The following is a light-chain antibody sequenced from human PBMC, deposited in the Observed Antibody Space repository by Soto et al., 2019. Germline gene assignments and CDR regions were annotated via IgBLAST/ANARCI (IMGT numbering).Light chain of an antibody. CDR2: SNN. Sequence: QSVLTQPHSVSGTTGQRVNMSCSGSSSNIGSKSVSWYQHLPQTAPKLLIYSNNQRPSGVPGRFSGSKSGTSASLAISGLQADDETQYYCAAWDDNLNVLVFGGGTKLTV. CDR3: AAWDDNLNVLV. CDR1: SSNIGSKS. V-gene: IGLV1-44*01. J-gene: IGLJ2*01.